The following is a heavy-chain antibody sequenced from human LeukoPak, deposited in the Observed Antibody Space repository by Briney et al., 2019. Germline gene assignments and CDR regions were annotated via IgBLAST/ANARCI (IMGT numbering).Heavy chain of an antibody. Sequence: GGSLRLSCAASGCTFDDYGMTWVRQAPGKGLEWVSGINWNGGSTGYADSVKGRFTISRDNAKNSLYLQMNSLRAEDTALYYCARRSGYDSNYLDYWGQGTLVTVSS. CDR2: INWNGGST. CDR3: ARRSGYDSNYLDY. D-gene: IGHD5-12*01. CDR1: GCTFDDYG. J-gene: IGHJ4*02. V-gene: IGHV3-20*04.